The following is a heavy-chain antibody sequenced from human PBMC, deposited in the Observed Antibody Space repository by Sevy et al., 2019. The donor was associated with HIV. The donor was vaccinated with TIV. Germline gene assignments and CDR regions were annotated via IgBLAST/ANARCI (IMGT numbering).Heavy chain of an antibody. CDR3: AKDLGGYSSSSGAFDI. D-gene: IGHD6-6*01. CDR2: ISGSGGST. CDR1: VFTFSSYA. V-gene: IGHV3-23*01. J-gene: IGHJ3*02. Sequence: GGSLRLSCAASVFTFSSYAMSWVRQAPGKGLEWVSAISGSGGSTYYADSVKGRFTISRDNSKNTLYLQMNSLRAEDTAVYYCAKDLGGYSSSSGAFDIWGQGTMVTVSS.